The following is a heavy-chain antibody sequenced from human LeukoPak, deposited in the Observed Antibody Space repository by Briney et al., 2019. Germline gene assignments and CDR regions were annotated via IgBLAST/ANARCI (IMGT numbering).Heavy chain of an antibody. V-gene: IGHV3-48*04. D-gene: IGHD3-3*01. CDR2: ISSSSSSI. J-gene: IGHJ4*02. CDR1: GFTFSSYS. CDR3: TSDPSDYDFWSCYPPLDY. Sequence: PGGSLTLSCAASGFTFSSYSMNWVRQAPGKGLEWVSYISSSSSSIYYDDSVKGRFTISRDNAKNSLYLQMNSLRTEDTAVYYCTSDPSDYDFWSCYPPLDYWGQGTLVTVSS.